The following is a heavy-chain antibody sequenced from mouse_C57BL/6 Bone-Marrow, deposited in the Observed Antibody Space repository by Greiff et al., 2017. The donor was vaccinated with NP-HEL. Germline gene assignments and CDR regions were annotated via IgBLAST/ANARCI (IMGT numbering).Heavy chain of an antibody. D-gene: IGHD1-1*01. CDR2: INYDGSST. Sequence: EVKLQESEGGLVQPGSSMKLSCTASGFTFSDYYMAWVRQVPEKGLEWVANINYDGSSTYYLDSLKSRFIISRDNAKNILYLQMSSLKSEDTATYYCARDQAYYGLDYWGQGTTLTVSS. CDR1: GFTFSDYY. CDR3: ARDQAYYGLDY. J-gene: IGHJ2*01. V-gene: IGHV5-16*01.